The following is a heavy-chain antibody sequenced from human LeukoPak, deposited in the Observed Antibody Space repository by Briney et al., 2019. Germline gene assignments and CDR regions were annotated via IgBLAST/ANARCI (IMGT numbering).Heavy chain of an antibody. J-gene: IGHJ4*02. CDR1: GFSFSTYA. D-gene: IGHD5-24*01. V-gene: IGHV3-23*01. CDR2: ISGNGGST. Sequence: GGSLRLSCAASGFSFSTYAMSWVRQAPGKGLEWVSGISGNGGSTYYADSVKGRFTISRDNSKNTVYPQMNSLRAEDTALYYCAKDLGPGSMATSPGFDYWGQGTLVTVSS. CDR3: AKDLGPGSMATSPGFDY.